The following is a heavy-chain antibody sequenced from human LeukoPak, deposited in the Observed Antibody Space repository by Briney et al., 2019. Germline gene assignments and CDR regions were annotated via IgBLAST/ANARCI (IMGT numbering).Heavy chain of an antibody. CDR1: GGSISSYY. V-gene: IGHV4-59*01. CDR3: ARDLGMADFDY. Sequence: SETLSLTCTVSGGSISSYYWSWIRQPPGKGLEWIGYIYYSGSTNYNPSLKSRVTISVDTSKNQFSLKLSSVTAADTAVYFCARDLGMADFDYWGQGTLVTVSS. CDR2: IYYSGST. J-gene: IGHJ4*02. D-gene: IGHD6-13*01.